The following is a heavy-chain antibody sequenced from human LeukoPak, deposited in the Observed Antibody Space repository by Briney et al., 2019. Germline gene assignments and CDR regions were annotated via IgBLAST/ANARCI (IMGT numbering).Heavy chain of an antibody. Sequence: AQPGASLRLSCAASGFTFSDYAMSWVRQAPGKGLEWVSAISGSGGSTYYADSVKGRFTISRDNSKNTLYLQMNSLRAEDTAVYYCAKGSFYSGYDLSYYFDYWGQGTLVTVSS. CDR1: GFTFSDYA. V-gene: IGHV3-23*01. CDR3: AKGSFYSGYDLSYYFDY. J-gene: IGHJ4*02. D-gene: IGHD5-12*01. CDR2: ISGSGGST.